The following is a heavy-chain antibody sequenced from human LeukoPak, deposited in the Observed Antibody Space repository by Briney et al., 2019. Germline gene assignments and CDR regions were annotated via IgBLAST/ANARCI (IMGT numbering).Heavy chain of an antibody. D-gene: IGHD1-1*01. CDR1: GGTFSSYA. J-gene: IGHJ4*02. CDR3: ARDNNWNDRNYFDY. Sequence: SVKVSCKASGGTFSSYAISWVRQAPGQGLEWMGGIIPIFGTANYAQKFQGRVTMTTDTSTSTAYMELRSLRSDDTAVYYCARDNNWNDRNYFDYWGQGTLVTVSS. CDR2: IIPIFGTA. V-gene: IGHV1-69*05.